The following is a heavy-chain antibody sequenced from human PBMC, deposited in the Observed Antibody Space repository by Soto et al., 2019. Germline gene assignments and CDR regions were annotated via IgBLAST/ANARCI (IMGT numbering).Heavy chain of an antibody. CDR2: IVVGSGNT. J-gene: IGHJ3*02. Sequence: ASVKVSCKASGFTFTSSAMQWVRQARGQRLEWIGWIVVGSGNTNYAQKFQERVTITRDMSTSTAYMELSSLRSEDTAVYYCAAAKLGINNDAFDIWGQGTIVTVSS. V-gene: IGHV1-58*02. CDR3: AAAKLGINNDAFDI. CDR1: GFTFTSSA. D-gene: IGHD1-26*01.